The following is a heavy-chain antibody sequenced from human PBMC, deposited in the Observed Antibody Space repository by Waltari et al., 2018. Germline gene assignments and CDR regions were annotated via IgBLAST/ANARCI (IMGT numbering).Heavy chain of an antibody. CDR3: ARATRIMITFGGVIAFDP. D-gene: IGHD3-16*02. V-gene: IGHV4-39*01. CDR2: IYHTGGT. J-gene: IGHJ5*02. Sequence: QLQLQESGPGLVKPSETLSLTCTVSGGSISNDSYYWGWIRQPPGKGLEWSGSIYHTGGTASNPSTKSRVTVSQDTPTNQFSLKLSSVTAADTALYYCARATRIMITFGGVIAFDPWGQGTLVTVSS. CDR1: GGSISNDSYY.